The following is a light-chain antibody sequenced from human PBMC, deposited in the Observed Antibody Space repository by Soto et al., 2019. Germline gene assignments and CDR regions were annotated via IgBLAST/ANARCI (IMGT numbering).Light chain of an antibody. CDR2: EGS. V-gene: IGLV2-23*01. CDR3: CSYACSRV. CDR1: SSDVGSYNL. J-gene: IGLJ3*02. Sequence: QSALTQPASVSGSPGQSITISCTGTSSDVGSYNLVSWYQQHPGKAPKLMIYEGSKRPSGVSNRFSGSKSGNTASLTISGLQPEDEADYYCCSYACSRVFGGGTKLTVL.